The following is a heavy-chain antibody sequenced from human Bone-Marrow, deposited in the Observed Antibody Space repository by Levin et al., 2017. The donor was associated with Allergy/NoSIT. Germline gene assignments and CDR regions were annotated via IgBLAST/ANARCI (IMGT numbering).Heavy chain of an antibody. D-gene: IGHD3-22*01. Sequence: SQTLSLTCTVSGYSISSGYYWGWIRQPPGKGLEWIGSIYHSGSTYYNPSLKSRVTISVDTSKNQFSLKLSSVTAADTAVYYCARDPFRDYYDSSGYFDYWGQGTLVTVSS. CDR1: GYSISSGYY. V-gene: IGHV4-38-2*02. CDR2: IYHSGST. J-gene: IGHJ4*02. CDR3: ARDPFRDYYDSSGYFDY.